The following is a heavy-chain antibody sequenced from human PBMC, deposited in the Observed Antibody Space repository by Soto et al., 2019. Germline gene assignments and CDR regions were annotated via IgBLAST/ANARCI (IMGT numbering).Heavy chain of an antibody. CDR1: GGTFSSYT. CDR2: IIPILGIA. Sequence: QVQLVQSGAEVKKPGSSVKVSRKASGGTFSSYTISWVRQAPGQGLEWMGRIIPILGIANYAQKFQGRVTITADKSTSTAYMELSSLRSEDTAVYYCAVTYCGGDCYFNNWFDPWGQGTLVTVSS. CDR3: AVTYCGGDCYFNNWFDP. J-gene: IGHJ5*02. V-gene: IGHV1-69*02. D-gene: IGHD2-21*02.